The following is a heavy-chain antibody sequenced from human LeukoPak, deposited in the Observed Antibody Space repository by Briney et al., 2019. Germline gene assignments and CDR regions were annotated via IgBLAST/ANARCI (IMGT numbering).Heavy chain of an antibody. Sequence: PGGSLRLSCAASGFTFSSFGMHWVRQAPGKGLEWVAVIWYDGNNKDYADSVKGRFTISRDNSKKTLYLQMNSLRAEDTAVHYCARTSSGWYAYFDYWGQGTLVTVSS. V-gene: IGHV3-33*01. CDR1: GFTFSSFG. J-gene: IGHJ4*02. CDR3: ARTSSGWYAYFDY. CDR2: IWYDGNNK. D-gene: IGHD6-19*01.